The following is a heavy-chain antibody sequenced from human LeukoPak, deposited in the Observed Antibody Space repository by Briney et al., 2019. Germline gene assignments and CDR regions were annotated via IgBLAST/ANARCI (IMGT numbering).Heavy chain of an antibody. J-gene: IGHJ5*02. CDR3: ARGGGFTMVRGATNWFDP. D-gene: IGHD3-10*01. V-gene: IGHV4-59*01. CDR2: IYYSGST. CDR1: GGSISSYY. Sequence: SETLSLTCTVSGGSISSYYWSWIRQPPGKGLEWIGYIYYSGSTNYNPSLKSRVTISVDTSKNQFSLKLSSVTAADTAVYYCARGGGFTMVRGATNWFDPWGQGTLVTVSS.